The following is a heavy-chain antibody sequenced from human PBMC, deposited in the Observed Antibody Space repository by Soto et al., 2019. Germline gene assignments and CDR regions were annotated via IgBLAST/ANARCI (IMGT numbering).Heavy chain of an antibody. D-gene: IGHD3-10*01. CDR1: GFTFSSYA. Sequence: GGSLRLSCAASGFTFSSYAMHWVRQAPGKGLEWVAVISYDGSNKYYADSVKGRFTISRDNSKNTLYLQMNSLRAEDTAVYYCARVRFGERDYYGMDVWGQGTTVTVSS. V-gene: IGHV3-30-3*01. CDR3: ARVRFGERDYYGMDV. J-gene: IGHJ6*02. CDR2: ISYDGSNK.